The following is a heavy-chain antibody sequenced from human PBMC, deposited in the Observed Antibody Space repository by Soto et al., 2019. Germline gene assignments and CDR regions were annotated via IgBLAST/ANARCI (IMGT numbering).Heavy chain of an antibody. Sequence: SETLSLTCTVSGGSISSYYWSWIRQPPGKGLEWIGYISYSGSTSYNPPLKSRVTISVDTSKNQFSLKLGSVTAADTALSYCARLGISTWYYFAYWGQGSLVTGSS. CDR1: GGSISSYY. CDR2: ISYSGST. CDR3: ARLGISTWYYFAY. V-gene: IGHV4-59*01. D-gene: IGHD6-13*01. J-gene: IGHJ4*02.